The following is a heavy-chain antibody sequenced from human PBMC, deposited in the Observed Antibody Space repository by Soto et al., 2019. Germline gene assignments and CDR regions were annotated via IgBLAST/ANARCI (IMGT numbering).Heavy chain of an antibody. D-gene: IGHD5-12*01. V-gene: IGHV1-69*04. J-gene: IGHJ4*02. CDR3: ARDGPQYSGYDYYFDY. CDR2: IIPILGIA. Sequence: SVKVSCKASGGTFSSYTISWVRQAPGQGLEWMGRIIPILGIANYAQKFQGRVTITADKSTSTAYMELSSLRSEDTAVYYCARDGPQYSGYDYYFDYWGQGTLVTVSS. CDR1: GGTFSSYT.